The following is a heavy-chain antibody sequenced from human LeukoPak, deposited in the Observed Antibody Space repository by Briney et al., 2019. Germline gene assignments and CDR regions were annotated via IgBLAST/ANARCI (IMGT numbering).Heavy chain of an antibody. D-gene: IGHD5/OR15-5a*01. Sequence: GGSLRLSCAASGFTFSSYGMHWVRQAPGKGLEWVAVISFDTINAYYTDSVKGRFTVSRDNSRNTLYLQMDSLRVEDTAVYYCARGTVSMYYMDVWGKGTTVTISS. J-gene: IGHJ6*03. V-gene: IGHV3-30*12. CDR1: GFTFSSYG. CDR3: ARGTVSMYYMDV. CDR2: ISFDTINA.